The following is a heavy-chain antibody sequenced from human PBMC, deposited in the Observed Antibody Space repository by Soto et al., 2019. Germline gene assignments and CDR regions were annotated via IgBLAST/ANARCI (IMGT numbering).Heavy chain of an antibody. J-gene: IGHJ5*02. D-gene: IGHD3-10*01. CDR2: ISYDGSSK. Sequence: QVQLVESGGGVVQPGRSLRLSCAASGFTFSSYGMHWVRQAPGKGLEWVAVISYDGSSKYYADSVKVRFSISRDTAKNALYMQMNSLRAEDTAVYYCAKDLRVRGVIITSWGPGTLVTVSS. CDR1: GFTFSSYG. V-gene: IGHV3-30*18. CDR3: AKDLRVRGVIITS.